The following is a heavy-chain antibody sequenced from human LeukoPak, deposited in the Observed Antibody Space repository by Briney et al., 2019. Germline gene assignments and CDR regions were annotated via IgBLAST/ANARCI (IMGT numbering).Heavy chain of an antibody. Sequence: GGSLRLSCAASGFTFSSYGMHWVRQAPGKGLEWVAFIRCDGSNKYYADSVKGRFTISRDNSKNTLYLQMNSLRAEDTAVYYCAKDFYGDYSLDYWGQGTLVTVSS. CDR3: AKDFYGDYSLDY. D-gene: IGHD4-17*01. CDR1: GFTFSSYG. V-gene: IGHV3-30*02. J-gene: IGHJ4*02. CDR2: IRCDGSNK.